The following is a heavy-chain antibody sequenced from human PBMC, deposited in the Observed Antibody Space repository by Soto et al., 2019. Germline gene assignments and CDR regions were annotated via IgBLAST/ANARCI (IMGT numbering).Heavy chain of an antibody. CDR1: GFTFSNYG. Sequence: GGSLRLSCAASGFTFSNYGMHWFRQAPGKGLEWVAVMSYDVSNKYYADSVKGRFTISRDNSQNTLYLQMNSLRVEDTAVYYFAKGWKYSYYYHAMDVWGQGTTVTVSS. D-gene: IGHD5-12*01. V-gene: IGHV3-30*18. CDR3: AKGWKYSYYYHAMDV. CDR2: MSYDVSNK. J-gene: IGHJ6*02.